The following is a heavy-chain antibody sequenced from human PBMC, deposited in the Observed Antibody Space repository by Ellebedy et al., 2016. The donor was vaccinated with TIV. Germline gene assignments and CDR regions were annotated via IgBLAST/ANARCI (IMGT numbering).Heavy chain of an antibody. J-gene: IGHJ4*02. V-gene: IGHV7-4-1*02. CDR1: GYTFTSYG. CDR2: IDTNTGNP. Sequence: AASVKVSCKASGYTFTSYGISWVRQAPGQGLEWMGWIDTNTGNPTYAQGFTGRFVFSLDTSVSTAYLQISSLKAEDTAVYYCATLTAADYWGQGTLVTVSS. CDR3: ATLTAADY. D-gene: IGHD6-13*01.